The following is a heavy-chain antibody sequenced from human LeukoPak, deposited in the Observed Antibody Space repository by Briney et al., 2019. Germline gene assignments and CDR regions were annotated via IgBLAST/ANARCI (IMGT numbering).Heavy chain of an antibody. CDR2: ISFSGST. CDR3: AHYYDSSGYGRYFDY. CDR1: GGSVSSTSSY. D-gene: IGHD3-22*01. V-gene: IGHV4-39*01. J-gene: IGHJ4*02. Sequence: SETLSLTCTVSGGSVSSTSSYWGWIRQPPGKGLEWIGIISFSGSTYYNPSLRGRVTISVDTSNKQFPLKLSSVTAADTAVYFCAHYYDSSGYGRYFDYWGQGTLGTVSS.